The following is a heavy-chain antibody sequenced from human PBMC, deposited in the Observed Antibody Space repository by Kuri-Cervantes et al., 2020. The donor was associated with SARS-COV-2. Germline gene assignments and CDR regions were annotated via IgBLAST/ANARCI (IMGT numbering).Heavy chain of an antibody. CDR3: ARLTKSSFLDYYYGMDV. CDR1: GGSISSYY. Sequence: SETLSLTCTVSGGSISSYYWSWIRQPPGKGLEWIGYIYYSGSTNYNPSLKSRVTISVDTSKNQFSLQLSSVTPEDTAVYYCARLTKSSFLDYYYGMDVWGQGTTVTFPS. D-gene: IGHD2-2*01. V-gene: IGHV4-59*12. CDR2: IYYSGST. J-gene: IGHJ6*02.